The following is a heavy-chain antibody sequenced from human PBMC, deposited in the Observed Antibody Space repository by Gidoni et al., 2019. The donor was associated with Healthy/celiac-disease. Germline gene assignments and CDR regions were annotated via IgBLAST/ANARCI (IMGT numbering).Heavy chain of an antibody. CDR2: IYYSGST. D-gene: IGHD1-26*01. CDR1: GGSISSSSYY. V-gene: IGHV4-39*01. CDR3: ASGRILVDY. Sequence: QLQLQESCPGLVKPSETLSLTCTVSGGSISSSSYYWGWIRQPPGKGLEWIGSIYYSGSTYYNPTLKSRVTISVDTSKNQFSLKLSSVTAADTAVYYCASGRILVDYWGQGTLVTVSS. J-gene: IGHJ4*02.